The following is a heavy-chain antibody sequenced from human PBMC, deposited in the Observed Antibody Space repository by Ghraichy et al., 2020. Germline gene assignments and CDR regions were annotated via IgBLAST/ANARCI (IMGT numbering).Heavy chain of an antibody. Sequence: ASVKVSCKASGYTFTGYYMHWVRQAPGQGLEWMGWINPNSGGTNYAQKFQGRVTMTRDTSISTAYMELSRLRSDDTAVYYCARPVVAATGGWFDPWGQGTLVTVSS. CDR1: GYTFTGYY. D-gene: IGHD2-15*01. CDR3: ARPVVAATGGWFDP. CDR2: INPNSGGT. V-gene: IGHV1-2*02. J-gene: IGHJ5*02.